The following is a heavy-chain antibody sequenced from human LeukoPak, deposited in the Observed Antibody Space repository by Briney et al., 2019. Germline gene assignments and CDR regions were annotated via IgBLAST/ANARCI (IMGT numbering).Heavy chain of an antibody. CDR2: INPNSGGT. D-gene: IGHD2-15*01. V-gene: IGHV1-2*02. CDR3: ARGNVGLGKDDFDY. Sequence: WASVKVSCKASGYTFTGYDMHWVRQAPGQGLEWMAWINPNSGGTYYAQKVQGRVTMTRDTSISTAYMQLSRLRSDDTAVYYCARGNVGLGKDDFDYWGQGTLVTVSS. J-gene: IGHJ4*02. CDR1: GYTFTGYD.